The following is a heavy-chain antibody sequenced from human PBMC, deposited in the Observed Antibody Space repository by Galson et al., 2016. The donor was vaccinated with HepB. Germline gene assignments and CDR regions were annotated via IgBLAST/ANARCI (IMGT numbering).Heavy chain of an antibody. Sequence: SLRLSCAASGFTFRNYGTHWVRQAPGKGLEWVAAISKDGNNKYYADSVKGRFTISRDNSKNTLYLQMNSLRPEDTAVYYCAKGHNSPAEWVIPEYYYYYFMDVWGKGTAVTVSS. CDR1: GFTFRNYG. D-gene: IGHD3-3*01. V-gene: IGHV3-30*18. CDR3: AKGHNSPAEWVIPEYYYYYFMDV. CDR2: ISKDGNNK. J-gene: IGHJ6*03.